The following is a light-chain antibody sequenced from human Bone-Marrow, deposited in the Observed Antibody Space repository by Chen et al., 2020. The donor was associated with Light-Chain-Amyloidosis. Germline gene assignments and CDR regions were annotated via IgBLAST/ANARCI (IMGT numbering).Light chain of an antibody. V-gene: IGKV1-5*03. Sequence: DIHLTQSPSTLSASVGDRVTITCRASQSISTWLAWYQQKTGKAPKLLIYKASSLESGVPSRCSGSGSGTEFTLTISSLQPDDFATYYCQQYDSYPRTFGPGTKVDIK. CDR2: KAS. CDR1: QSISTW. J-gene: IGKJ3*01. CDR3: QQYDSYPRT.